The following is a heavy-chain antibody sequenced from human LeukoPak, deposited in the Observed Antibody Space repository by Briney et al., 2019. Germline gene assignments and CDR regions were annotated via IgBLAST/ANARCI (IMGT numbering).Heavy chain of an antibody. V-gene: IGHV4-4*07. Sequence: SETLSLTCTVSGGSISSYYWSWIRQPAGKGLEWIGRINTSGNTNYNPSLKSRVTTSVDTSKNQFSLKLTSVTAADTAVYYCARAGDYGDYVGWFDPWGQGTLVTVSS. CDR1: GGSISSYY. J-gene: IGHJ5*02. CDR3: ARAGDYGDYVGWFDP. CDR2: INTSGNT. D-gene: IGHD4-17*01.